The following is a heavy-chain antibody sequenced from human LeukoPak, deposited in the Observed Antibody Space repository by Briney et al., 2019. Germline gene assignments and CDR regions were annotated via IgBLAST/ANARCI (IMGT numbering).Heavy chain of an antibody. CDR2: IYYSGST. D-gene: IGHD2-15*01. CDR1: GGSISSSSYY. V-gene: IGHV4-39*07. Sequence: ASETLSLTCTVSGGSISSSSYYWGWIRQPPGKGLEWIGSIYYSGSTYYNPSLKSRVTISVDTSKNQFSLKLSSVTAADTAVYYCARGPYCSGGSCYPSGYSYGLEGGYYYYGMDVWGQGTTVTVSS. J-gene: IGHJ6*02. CDR3: ARGPYCSGGSCYPSGYSYGLEGGYYYYGMDV.